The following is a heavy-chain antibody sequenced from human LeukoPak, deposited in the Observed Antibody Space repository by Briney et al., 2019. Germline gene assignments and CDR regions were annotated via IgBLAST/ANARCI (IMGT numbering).Heavy chain of an antibody. CDR2: INPSGGST. Sequence: ASVKVSCKAFGYTFTRFYMHWVRQAPGQGLEWMGIINPSGGSTSYTQKFQGRATMTRDTSTTTVYMELSSLRSEDTAVYYCARASDSSGYYAPQHYFDYWGQGTPVTVSS. CDR3: ARASDSSGYYAPQHYFDY. J-gene: IGHJ4*02. V-gene: IGHV1-46*03. D-gene: IGHD3-22*01. CDR1: GYTFTRFY.